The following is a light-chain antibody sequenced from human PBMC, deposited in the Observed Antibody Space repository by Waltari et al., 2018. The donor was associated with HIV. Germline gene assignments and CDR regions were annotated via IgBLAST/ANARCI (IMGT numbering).Light chain of an antibody. V-gene: IGKV2-28*01. CDR3: MQGLQAPFT. CDR2: LGS. CDR1: PGLHHNTVYNC. Sequence: SVMTQFPLSLPVNPGEPASIPCTSNPGLHHNTVYNCLNGFLQTPGQSPRLLIYLGSTRASGVPDRFSGGGSGTNFTLKIRRVEADDVGVYYCMQGLQAPFTLGPGTKVDI. J-gene: IGKJ3*01.